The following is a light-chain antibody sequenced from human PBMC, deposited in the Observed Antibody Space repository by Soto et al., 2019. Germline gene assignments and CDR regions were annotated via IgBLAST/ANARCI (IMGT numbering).Light chain of an antibody. CDR2: DVN. V-gene: IGLV2-14*03. J-gene: IGLJ1*01. CDR1: SSYVGGYNF. CDR3: SSFATTSTYV. Sequence: QSALTQPASVSGSPGQSITISCTGTSSYVGGYNFVSWYQQHPCKSPKLMIYDVNSRPSGVSHRFSGSKSGNTASLTISGLKAEDDADYYCSSFATTSTYVFGTGTKLTVL.